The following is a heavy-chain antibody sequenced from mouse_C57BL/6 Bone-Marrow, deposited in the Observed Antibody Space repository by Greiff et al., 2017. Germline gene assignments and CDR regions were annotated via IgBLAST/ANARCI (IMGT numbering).Heavy chain of an antibody. J-gene: IGHJ1*03. D-gene: IGHD1-1*01. CDR2: IYPRDGST. V-gene: IGHV1-85*01. CDR1: GYTFTSYD. CDR3: ARLEFDGSSWDWCFDV. Sequence: QVQLQQSGPELVKPGASVKLSCKASGYTFTSYDINWVKQRPGQGLEWIGWIYPRDGSTKYNEKFKGKATLTVDTSSSTAYMELHSLTSEDSAVYFCARLEFDGSSWDWCFDVWGTGTTVTVSS.